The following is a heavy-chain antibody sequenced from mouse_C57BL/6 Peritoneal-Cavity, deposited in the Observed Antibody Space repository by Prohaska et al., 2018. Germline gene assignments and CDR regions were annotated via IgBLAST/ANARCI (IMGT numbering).Heavy chain of an antibody. V-gene: IGHV1-69*02. CDR2: IDPSDSYT. D-gene: IGHD1-1*01. CDR3: ARWYYGSSFDY. CDR1: GYTFTSYW. J-gene: IGHJ2*01. Sequence: KASGYTFTSYWMHWVKQRPGQGLEWIGEIDPSDSYTNYNQKFKGKATLTVDKSSSTAYMQLSSLRSEDSAVYYCARWYYGSSFDYWGQGTTLTVSS.